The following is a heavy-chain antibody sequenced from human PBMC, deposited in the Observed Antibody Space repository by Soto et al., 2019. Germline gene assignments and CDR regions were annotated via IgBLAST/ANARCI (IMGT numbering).Heavy chain of an antibody. Sequence: GGSLRLSCAASGFTFSDYYMSWIHQAPGKGLEWVSYISSSGSTIYYADSVKGRFTISRDNAKNSLYLQMNSLRAEDTAVYYCARDYEDCSGGSCSKGLYYFDYWGQGTLVTVSS. CDR1: GFTFSDYY. D-gene: IGHD2-15*01. V-gene: IGHV3-11*01. CDR2: ISSSGSTI. CDR3: ARDYEDCSGGSCSKGLYYFDY. J-gene: IGHJ4*02.